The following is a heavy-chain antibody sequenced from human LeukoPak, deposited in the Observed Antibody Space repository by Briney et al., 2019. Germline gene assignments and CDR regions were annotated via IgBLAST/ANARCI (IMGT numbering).Heavy chain of an antibody. CDR1: GFTFSAYS. D-gene: IGHD4-17*01. CDR2: ISSGGAPI. CDR3: ARDNSSGYGDHDYAYDI. Sequence: GGSLRLSCAASGFTFSAYSMNWVCQAPGKGLEWVSHISSGGAPIFYADSVKGRFTISRDNRQNSLYRQMNSLRDGDTAMYYCARDNSSGYGDHDYAYDIWGQGTMVTVSS. J-gene: IGHJ3*02. V-gene: IGHV3-48*02.